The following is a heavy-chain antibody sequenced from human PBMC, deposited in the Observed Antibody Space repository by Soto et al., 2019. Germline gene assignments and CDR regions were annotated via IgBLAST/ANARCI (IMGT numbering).Heavy chain of an antibody. CDR3: AADPNSGSYHYYGMDV. CDR2: IVVGSGNT. Sequence: ASVKVSCKASGFTFTSSAVHWVRQARGQRLEWIGWIVVGSGNTNYAQKFQERVTITRDMSTSTAYMELSSLRSEDTAVYYCAADPNSGSYHYYGMDVWGQGTTVTVYS. D-gene: IGHD1-26*01. J-gene: IGHJ6*02. CDR1: GFTFTSSA. V-gene: IGHV1-58*01.